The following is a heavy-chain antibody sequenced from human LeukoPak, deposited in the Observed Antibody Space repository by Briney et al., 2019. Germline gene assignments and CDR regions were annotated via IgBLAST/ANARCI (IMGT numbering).Heavy chain of an antibody. J-gene: IGHJ4*02. D-gene: IGHD3-16*01. CDR2: IKSDGSST. V-gene: IGHV3-74*01. CDR1: GFTFSSYS. Sequence: QPGGSLRLSCAASGFTFSSYSMNWVRQAPGKGLLWVSRIKSDGSSTSYADSVKGRFTISRDNAKNTLYLQMNSLRADDTAVYYCTRLKGGYWGQGTLVTVSS. CDR3: TRLKGGY.